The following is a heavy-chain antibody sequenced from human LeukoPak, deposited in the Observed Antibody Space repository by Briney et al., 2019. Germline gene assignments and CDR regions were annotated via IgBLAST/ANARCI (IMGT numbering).Heavy chain of an antibody. J-gene: IGHJ6*03. D-gene: IGHD2-15*01. CDR1: GYTFTSYG. CDR3: ARAGYCSGGSCYPYYYYYYMDV. CDR2: ISAYNGNT. Sequence: GASVKVSCEASGYTFTSYGISWVRQAPGQGLEWMGWISAYNGNTNYAQKLQGRVTMTTDTSTSTAYMELRSLRSDDTAVYYCARAGYCSGGSCYPYYYYYYMDVWGKGTTVTVSS. V-gene: IGHV1-18*01.